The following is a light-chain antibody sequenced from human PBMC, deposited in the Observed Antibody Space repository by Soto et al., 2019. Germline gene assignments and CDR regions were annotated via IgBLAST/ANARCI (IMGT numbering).Light chain of an antibody. Sequence: DIQMTQSPSSLSASVGDRVTITCRASQSICNYLNWYQQKPGKAPKLLIYAASSMQSGGPSRFSGSGSETDFTLTISSLQPDDSATYYCQQSFSPLWTFGQGTKVEV. CDR3: QQSFSPLWT. J-gene: IGKJ1*01. V-gene: IGKV1-39*01. CDR1: QSICNY. CDR2: AAS.